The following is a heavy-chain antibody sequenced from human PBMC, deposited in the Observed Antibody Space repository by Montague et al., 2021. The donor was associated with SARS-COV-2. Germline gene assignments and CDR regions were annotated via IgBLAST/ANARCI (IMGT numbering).Heavy chain of an antibody. V-gene: IGHV4-59*07. CDR2: IYYSGST. Sequence: SDTLSLTRTVSGGSISSYYWSWIRQPPGKGLEWIGYIYYSGSTNYNPSLKSRVTISVDTSKNQFSLKLSSVTAADTAVYYRARASVARKVLDYWGQGTLVTVSS. D-gene: IGHD6-19*01. CDR1: GGSISSYY. J-gene: IGHJ4*02. CDR3: ARASVARKVLDY.